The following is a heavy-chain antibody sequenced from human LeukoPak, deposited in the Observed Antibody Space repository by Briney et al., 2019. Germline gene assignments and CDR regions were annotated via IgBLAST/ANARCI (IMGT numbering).Heavy chain of an antibody. J-gene: IGHJ4*02. D-gene: IGHD5-24*01. CDR3: AKTRDGYNYYFDY. CDR1: GFTFSSYA. CDR2: TSGSGGST. Sequence: GSLRLSCAASGFTFSSYAMSWVRQAPGKGLEWVSVTSGSGGSTYYADSVKGRFTISRDNSKNTLYLQMNSLRAEDTAVYYCAKTRDGYNYYFDYWGQGTLVTVSS. V-gene: IGHV3-23*01.